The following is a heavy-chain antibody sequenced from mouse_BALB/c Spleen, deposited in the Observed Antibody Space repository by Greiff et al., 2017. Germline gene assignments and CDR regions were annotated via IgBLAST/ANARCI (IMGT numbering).Heavy chain of an antibody. Sequence: EVKLVESGPGLVKPSQTVSLTCTVTGISITTGNYRWSWIRQFPGNKLEWIGYIYYSGTITYNPSLTSRTTITRDTSKNQFFLEMNSLTAEDTATYYCARESYYYGFAMDYWGQGTSVTVSS. CDR1: GISITTGNYR. CDR3: ARESYYYGFAMDY. CDR2: IYYSGTI. V-gene: IGHV3-5*02. J-gene: IGHJ4*01. D-gene: IGHD1-1*01.